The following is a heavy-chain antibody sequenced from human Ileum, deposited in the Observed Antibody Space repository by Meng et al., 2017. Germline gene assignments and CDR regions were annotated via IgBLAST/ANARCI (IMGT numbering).Heavy chain of an antibody. CDR1: GYTFTDYF. D-gene: IGHD3-3*02. CDR3: VRSNIFGWNPRDH. V-gene: IGHV1-2*06. Sequence: QVQLEQSGAEVKKPGASVKVSCKASGYTFTDYFVHWVRQAPGQGLEWMGRINPKSGATAYAQKFQGRVTVTSDTSISTAYLDLISLTSDDTALYYCVRSNIFGWNPRDHWGQGTLVTVSS. CDR2: INPKSGAT. J-gene: IGHJ4*02.